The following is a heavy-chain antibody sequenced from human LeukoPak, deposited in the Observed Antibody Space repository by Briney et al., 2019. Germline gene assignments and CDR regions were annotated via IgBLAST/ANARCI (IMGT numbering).Heavy chain of an antibody. CDR3: ARSGRWSGYSVGYYYYYIDV. D-gene: IGHD3-3*01. J-gene: IGHJ6*03. CDR1: GFTFSTYS. Sequence: PGGSLRLSCAASGFTFSTYSMNWVRQAPGKGRGWTPYISSDSSSIYYADAVKGLFTISRDNARNSLYLQMNSLRAEDTAVFYCARSGRWSGYSVGYYYYYIDVWGKGTTVTVSS. CDR2: ISSDSSSI. V-gene: IGHV3-48*01.